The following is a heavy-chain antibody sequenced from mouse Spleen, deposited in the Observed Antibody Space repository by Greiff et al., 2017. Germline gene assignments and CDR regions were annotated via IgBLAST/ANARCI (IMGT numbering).Heavy chain of an antibody. J-gene: IGHJ4*01. V-gene: IGHV1-69*02. CDR2: IDPSDSYT. CDR3: ARPNYVRAMDY. CDR1: GYTFTSYW. Sequence: VQLQQPGAELVKPGASVKLSCKASGYTFTSYWMHWVKQRPGQGLEWIGEIDPSDSYTNYNQKFKGKATLTVDKSSSTAYMQLSSLTSEDSAVYYCARPNYVRAMDYWGQGTSVTVSS. D-gene: IGHD2-1*01.